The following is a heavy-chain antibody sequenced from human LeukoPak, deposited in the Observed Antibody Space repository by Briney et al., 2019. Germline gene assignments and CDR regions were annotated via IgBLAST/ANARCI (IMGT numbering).Heavy chain of an antibody. J-gene: IGHJ4*02. CDR3: AGGADSSSWQGLDY. CDR1: GFTFSTYW. D-gene: IGHD6-13*01. CDR2: ISYDGSDK. V-gene: IGHV3-30*03. Sequence: GGSLRLSCAASGFTFSTYWMTWVRQAPGKGLEWVAFISYDGSDKYYADSVEGRFTISRDNSKNTLYLQMNSLRPEDTTTYYCAGGADSSSWQGLDYWGQGTLVTVSS.